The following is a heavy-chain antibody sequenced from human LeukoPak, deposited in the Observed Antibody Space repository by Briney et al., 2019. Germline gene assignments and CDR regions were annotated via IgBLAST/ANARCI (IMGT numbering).Heavy chain of an antibody. D-gene: IGHD3-10*01. V-gene: IGHV4-38-2*02. CDR3: GFGESSRLVDP. CDR1: GYSINNGFY. CDR2: IYHSERT. Sequence: SETLSLTCTVSGYSINNGFYWGWIRQPPGKGLEWIGSIYHSERTHYNPSLKSRVTISVDTSKNQFSLKLSSVTAADTAVYYCGFGESSRLVDPWGQGTLVTVSS. J-gene: IGHJ5*02.